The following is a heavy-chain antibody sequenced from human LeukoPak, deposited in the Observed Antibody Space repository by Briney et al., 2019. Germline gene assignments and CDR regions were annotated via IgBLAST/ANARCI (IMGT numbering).Heavy chain of an antibody. CDR3: TRISMIVETFDI. Sequence: PGGSLRLSCAASGFIFSGSAMHWVRQASGKGLEWVGRIRSEANSYATAYAASVKGRFTISRDDSKNTAYLHLNSLKTEDTAVYYCTRISMIVETFDIWGQGTMVTVSS. CDR1: GFIFSGSA. CDR2: IRSEANSYAT. V-gene: IGHV3-73*01. J-gene: IGHJ3*02. D-gene: IGHD3-22*01.